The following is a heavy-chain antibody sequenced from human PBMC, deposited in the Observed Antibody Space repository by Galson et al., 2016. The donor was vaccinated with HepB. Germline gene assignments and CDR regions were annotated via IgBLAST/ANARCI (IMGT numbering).Heavy chain of an antibody. CDR1: GYTFSRYG. CDR2: ISAHNGNT. CDR3: ARDGDTFLSHEAWVQLRRRYNWFDP. Sequence: SVKVSCKASGYTFSRYGINWVRQAPGQGLEWMGWISAHNGNTYYAQKVQDRVSMTTDTSTSTAYMELRSLTYDDTAVYYCARDGDTFLSHEAWVQLRRRYNWFDPWGQGTLVTVSS. J-gene: IGHJ5*02. D-gene: IGHD2-21*01. V-gene: IGHV1-18*01.